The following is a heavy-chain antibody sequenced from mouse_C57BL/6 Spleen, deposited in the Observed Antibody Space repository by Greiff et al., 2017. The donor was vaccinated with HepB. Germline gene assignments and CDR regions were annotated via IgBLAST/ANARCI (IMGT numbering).Heavy chain of an antibody. D-gene: IGHD1-1*01. Sequence: VQLQQSGAELVKPGASVKLSCPASGFNIKDYYMHWVKQRTEQGLEWIGRIDPEDGETKYAPKFQGKATITADTSSNTAYLQLSSLTSEDTAVYYCAPYYYGSSGSYAMDYWGQGTSVTVSS. CDR3: APYYYGSSGSYAMDY. V-gene: IGHV14-2*01. J-gene: IGHJ4*01. CDR1: GFNIKDYY. CDR2: IDPEDGET.